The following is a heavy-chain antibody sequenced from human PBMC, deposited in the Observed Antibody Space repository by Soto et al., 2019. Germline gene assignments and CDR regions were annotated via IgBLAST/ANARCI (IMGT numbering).Heavy chain of an antibody. J-gene: IGHJ2*01. V-gene: IGHV4-39*01. D-gene: IGHD2-15*01. CDR3: ALFCSGVSCYRTAFWYFDL. Sequence: QLQLQESGPGLLKPSETLSLTCAVSGGSISSDRYYWGWIRQPPGKGLEWIGSTYYSGTTYYNPSLTSRVTISVDTTGNQFSLRLSSVTAAHTAVYYCALFCSGVSCYRTAFWYFDLWGRGTLVTVSS. CDR2: TYYSGTT. CDR1: GGSISSDRYY.